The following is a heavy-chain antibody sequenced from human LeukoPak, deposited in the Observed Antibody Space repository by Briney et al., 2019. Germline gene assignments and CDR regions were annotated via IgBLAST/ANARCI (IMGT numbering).Heavy chain of an antibody. CDR1: GFSFSSNW. V-gene: IGHV3-7*01. CDR3: ARLGLEVGGPNWFDP. J-gene: IGHJ5*02. Sequence: GGSLRPSCADPGFSFSSNWMGWVRQAPGKGLEWVAHIKRDGSQKYYLDSVKGRFTISRDNAKNSLYLQMNSLRVEDTAVYYCARLGLEVGGPNWFDPWGQGTLVTVSS. D-gene: IGHD1-1*01. CDR2: IKRDGSQK.